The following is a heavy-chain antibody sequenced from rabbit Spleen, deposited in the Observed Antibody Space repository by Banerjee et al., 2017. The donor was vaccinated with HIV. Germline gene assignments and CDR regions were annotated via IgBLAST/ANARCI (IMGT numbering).Heavy chain of an antibody. CDR3: ARDLDGVIGWNFGW. V-gene: IGHV1S7*01. J-gene: IGHJ4*01. D-gene: IGHD1-1*01. Sequence: QELKESGGRLVTPGGSLTLSCKASGFAFTTYYMSWVRQAPGKGLEWIGSIDPVFGIANYASWVNGRFTISRDNAQNTVDLQINSLTAADTATYFCARDLDGVIGWNFGWWGPGTLVTVS. CDR1: GFAFTTYY. CDR2: IDPVFGIA.